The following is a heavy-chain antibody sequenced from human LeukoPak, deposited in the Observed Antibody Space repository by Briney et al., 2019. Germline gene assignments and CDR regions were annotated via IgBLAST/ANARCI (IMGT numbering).Heavy chain of an antibody. V-gene: IGHV4-39*07. CDR2: VYYSGNT. D-gene: IGHD4-17*01. J-gene: IGHJ6*03. CDR1: GASISTTTNY. Sequence: SETLSLTCSVSGASISTTTNYWDWIRQPPGKELEWIATVYYSGNTAYNPSLKSRVTISVDTSKNQFSLKLSSVTAADTAVYYCARLDYGDYVADDYYYMDVWGKGTTVTISS. CDR3: ARLDYGDYVADDYYYMDV.